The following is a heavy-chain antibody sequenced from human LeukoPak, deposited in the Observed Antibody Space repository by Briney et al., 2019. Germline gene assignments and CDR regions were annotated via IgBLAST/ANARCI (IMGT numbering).Heavy chain of an antibody. Sequence: ASVKVSCKASGYYFTGYYMQWVRQAPGQGLEWMGWINPNNGGTLYARMFQGRVTMTRDTSNNTAHMELTGLTSDDTAVYYCARPKAAAGTIGAFDIWGQGTMVTVSS. CDR2: INPNNGGT. D-gene: IGHD6-13*01. J-gene: IGHJ3*02. CDR3: ARPKAAAGTIGAFDI. V-gene: IGHV1-2*02. CDR1: GYYFTGYY.